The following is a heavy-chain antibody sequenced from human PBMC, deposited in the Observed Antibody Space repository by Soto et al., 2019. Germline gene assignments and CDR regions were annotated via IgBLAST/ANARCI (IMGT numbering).Heavy chain of an antibody. CDR3: ARLQRGYSYGPPLY. CDR2: ISAYNGNT. J-gene: IGHJ4*02. Sequence: ASVKVSCKASGYTFTSYGISWVRQAPGQGLEWMGWISAYNGNTNYAQKLQGRVTMTTDTSTSTAYMELRSLRSDDTAVYYCARLQRGYSYGPPLYWGQGTLVTVS. CDR1: GYTFTSYG. V-gene: IGHV1-18*01. D-gene: IGHD5-18*01.